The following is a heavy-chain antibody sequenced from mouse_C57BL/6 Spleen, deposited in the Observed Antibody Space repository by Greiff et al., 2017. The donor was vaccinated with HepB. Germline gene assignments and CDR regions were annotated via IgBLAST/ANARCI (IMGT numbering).Heavy chain of an antibody. CDR2: INPSTGGT. Sequence: EVQLQQSGPELVKPGASVKISCKASGYSFTGYYMNWVKQSPEKSLEWIGEINPSTGGTTYNQKFKAKATLTVDKSSSTAYMQLKSLTSEDSAVYSCARSGIHYYGSSFDYWGQGTTLTVSS. CDR3: ARSGIHYYGSSFDY. D-gene: IGHD1-1*01. J-gene: IGHJ2*01. V-gene: IGHV1-42*01. CDR1: GYSFTGYY.